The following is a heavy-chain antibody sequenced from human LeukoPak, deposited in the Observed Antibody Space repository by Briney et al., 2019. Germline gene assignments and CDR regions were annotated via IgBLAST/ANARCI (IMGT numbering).Heavy chain of an antibody. CDR3: ARCGAAVTTHFSH. V-gene: IGHV1-18*01. CDR2: ISASDGTT. J-gene: IGHJ4*02. D-gene: IGHD4-17*01. CDR1: GYSFSIYG. Sequence: GASVKVSCKASGYSFSIYGSTWARQAPGQGLEYLGWISASDGTTNYAQNVQDRVNMTTDTSTSTAYLELRSLRSEDTAAYYCARCGAAVTTHFSHWGQGTLVTVSS.